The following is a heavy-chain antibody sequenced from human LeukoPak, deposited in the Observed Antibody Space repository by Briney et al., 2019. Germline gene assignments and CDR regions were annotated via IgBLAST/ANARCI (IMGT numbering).Heavy chain of an antibody. CDR2: ISGSGGST. CDR1: GFTFSSYG. CDR3: ARGLIAAAGTCLFDY. Sequence: PGGTLRLSCAASGFTFSSYGMSWVRQAPGKGLEWVSAISGSGGSTYYADSVKGRFTISRDNSKNTLYLQMNSLRAEDTAVYYCARGLIAAAGTCLFDYWGQGTLVTVSS. D-gene: IGHD6-13*01. V-gene: IGHV3-23*01. J-gene: IGHJ4*02.